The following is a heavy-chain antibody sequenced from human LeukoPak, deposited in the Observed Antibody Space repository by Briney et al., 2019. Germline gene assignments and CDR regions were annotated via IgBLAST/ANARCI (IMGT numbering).Heavy chain of an antibody. D-gene: IGHD5-24*01. CDR2: IPKDGSNK. Sequence: GGSRRLSCAAPGFTFSSYPMPWVRQAPGKGLGWGPVIPKDGSNKYYADSVKGRFTISRDNSKNTLYLQMNSLRAEDTAVYYCARERRDGYNLDYYYGMDVWGQGTTVTVSS. CDR1: GFTFSSYP. J-gene: IGHJ6*02. V-gene: IGHV3-30*04. CDR3: ARERRDGYNLDYYYGMDV.